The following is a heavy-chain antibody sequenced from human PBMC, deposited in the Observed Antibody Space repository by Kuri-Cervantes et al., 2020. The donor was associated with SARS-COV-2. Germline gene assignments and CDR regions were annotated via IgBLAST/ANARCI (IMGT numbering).Heavy chain of an antibody. CDR3: ARGYYDSSGYPLGWYFDL. CDR1: GFAFSSYD. D-gene: IGHD3-22*01. CDR2: IGTAGDT. V-gene: IGHV3-13*04. J-gene: IGHJ2*01. Sequence: GGSLRLSCAASGFAFSSYDMHWVRQATGKGLEWVSAIGTAGDTYYPGSVKGRFTISRENAKNSLYLQMNSLRAGGTAVYYCARGYYDSSGYPLGWYFDLWGRGTLVTVSS.